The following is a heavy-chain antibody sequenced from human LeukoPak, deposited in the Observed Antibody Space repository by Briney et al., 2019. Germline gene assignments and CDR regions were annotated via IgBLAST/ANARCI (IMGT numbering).Heavy chain of an antibody. CDR3: AKDRTPIAAAGTSFDY. CDR1: GFTFSSYG. V-gene: IGHV3-30*18. J-gene: IGHJ4*02. D-gene: IGHD6-13*01. Sequence: GGSLRLSCAASGFTFSSYGMHWVRQAPGKGLEWVAVISYDGSNKYYADSVKGRFTISRDNSKNTLYLQMNSLRAEDTAVYYCAKDRTPIAAAGTSFDYWGQGTLVTVSS. CDR2: ISYDGSNK.